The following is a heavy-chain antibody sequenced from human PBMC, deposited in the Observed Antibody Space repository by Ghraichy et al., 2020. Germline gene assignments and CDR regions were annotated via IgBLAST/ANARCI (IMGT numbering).Heavy chain of an antibody. J-gene: IGHJ4*02. CDR1: GFTFSNAW. Sequence: GGSLRLSCAASGFTFSNAWMSWVRQAPGKGLEWVGRIKSKTDGGTTDYAAPVKGRFTISRDDSKNTLYLQMNSLKTEDTAVYYCTTVPRYSYVQFDYWGQGTLVTVSS. D-gene: IGHD5-18*01. V-gene: IGHV3-15*01. CDR2: IKSKTDGGTT. CDR3: TTVPRYSYVQFDY.